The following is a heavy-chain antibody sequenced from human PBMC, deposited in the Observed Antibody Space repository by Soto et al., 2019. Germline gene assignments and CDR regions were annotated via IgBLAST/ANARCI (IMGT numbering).Heavy chain of an antibody. V-gene: IGHV4-39*01. J-gene: IGHJ4*02. CDR2: IYYSGST. D-gene: IGHD6-19*01. Sequence: QLQLQESGPGLVKPSETLSLTCTVSGGSISSSSYYWGWIRQPPGKGLEWIGSIYYSGSTYYNPSLKSRVTISVDTSKNQFSLKLSSVTAADTAVDYCARHVQWLGYTYFDYWCQGTLVTVSS. CDR3: ARHVQWLGYTYFDY. CDR1: GGSISSSSYY.